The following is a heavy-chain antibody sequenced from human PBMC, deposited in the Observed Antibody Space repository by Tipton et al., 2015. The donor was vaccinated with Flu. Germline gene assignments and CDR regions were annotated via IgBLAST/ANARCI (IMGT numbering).Heavy chain of an antibody. CDR1: GFTFSRYA. D-gene: IGHD6-19*01. J-gene: IGHJ4*02. V-gene: IGHV3-23*01. CDR2: ISGGGRPT. CDR3: AKVIPELVAGLDY. Sequence: SLRLSCAASGFTFSRYAMSWVRQAPGKGLEWVSAISGGGRPTYSADSVKGRFTISRDNIKNTLFLQMNSLRAGDTAIYYCAKVIPELVAGLDYWGQGTLVTVSS.